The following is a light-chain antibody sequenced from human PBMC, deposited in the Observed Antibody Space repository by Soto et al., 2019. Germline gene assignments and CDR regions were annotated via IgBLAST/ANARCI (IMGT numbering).Light chain of an antibody. Sequence: SALTQPASVSGSPGQSITISCTGTSTDVGSYNLVSWYQQHPGKAPKLIIYEGSKRPSGVSDRFSGSKSGNTASLTISGLQAEDEGDYYCQCYDSSLSGSLFGGGTKLTVL. V-gene: IGLV2-14*02. CDR3: QCYDSSLSGSL. J-gene: IGLJ2*01. CDR2: EGS. CDR1: STDVGSYNL.